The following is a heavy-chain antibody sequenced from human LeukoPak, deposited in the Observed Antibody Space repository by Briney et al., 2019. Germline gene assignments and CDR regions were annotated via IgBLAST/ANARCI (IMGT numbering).Heavy chain of an antibody. CDR1: GFTFTSYW. D-gene: IGHD1-26*01. V-gene: IGHV3-7*01. CDR3: ARGYRIVDLFCALL. J-gene: IGHJ3*01. Sequence: RAGGSLRLSCAASGFTFTSYWMSWVRQAPGKGLEWVANINQDGSEKYYVDSVKGRFTISRDNAKNSLYLQVNSLRAEDTAVYYCARGYRIVDLFCALLWGQGTMVTVSS. CDR2: INQDGSEK.